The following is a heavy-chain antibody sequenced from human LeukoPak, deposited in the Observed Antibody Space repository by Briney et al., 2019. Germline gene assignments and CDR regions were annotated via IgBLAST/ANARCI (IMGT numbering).Heavy chain of an antibody. Sequence: ASVKVSCKASEYTFTGYYMHWVRQAPGQGLEWMGWINPNSGGTNYAQKFQGRVTMTRDMSTSTVYMELSSLRSEDTAVYYCARGNYGDGYYFDYWGQGTLVTVSS. J-gene: IGHJ4*02. V-gene: IGHV1-2*02. D-gene: IGHD4-17*01. CDR3: ARGNYGDGYYFDY. CDR1: EYTFTGYY. CDR2: INPNSGGT.